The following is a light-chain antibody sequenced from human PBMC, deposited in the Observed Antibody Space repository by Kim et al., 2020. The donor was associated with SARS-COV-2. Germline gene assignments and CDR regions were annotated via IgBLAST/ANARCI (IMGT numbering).Light chain of an antibody. CDR2: SAS. CDR1: QSVSRN. CDR3: QQHKEWPSWT. V-gene: IGKV3-15*01. Sequence: DIMMTQSPATLSVSPGERATLSFRASQSVSRNVAWYQQRPGQAPRVLVYSASTRATGIPARFSGNGSGIDFTLTISSLQSEDVALYYWQQHKEWPSWTFGQGTKVDIK. J-gene: IGKJ1*01.